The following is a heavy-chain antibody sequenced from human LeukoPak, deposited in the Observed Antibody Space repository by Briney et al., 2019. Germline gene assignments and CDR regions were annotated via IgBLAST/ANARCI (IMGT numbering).Heavy chain of an antibody. J-gene: IGHJ4*02. Sequence: SETLSFTCAVSGYSISSDYYWGWVRQPPGKRLEWIGNIYHNEKTYYNPSLKSRVTLSVDTSKNQFSLRLSSVTAADTAVYYCVTVHPYRSFDNWGPGTLVTVSS. CDR3: VTVHPYRSFDN. V-gene: IGHV4-38-2*01. D-gene: IGHD1-26*01. CDR2: IYHNEKT. CDR1: GYSISSDYY.